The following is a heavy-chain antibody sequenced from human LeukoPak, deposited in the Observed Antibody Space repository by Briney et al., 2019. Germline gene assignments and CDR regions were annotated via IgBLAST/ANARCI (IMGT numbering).Heavy chain of an antibody. J-gene: IGHJ3*02. CDR1: GFTFSSYG. Sequence: PGGSLRLSXAASGFTFSSYGMHWVRQAPGKGLEWVAFIRYDGSNKYYADSVKGRFTISRDNSKNTLYLQMNSLRAEDTAVYYCATDGLGAARPSAFDIWGQGTMVTVSS. CDR2: IRYDGSNK. V-gene: IGHV3-30*02. CDR3: ATDGLGAARPSAFDI. D-gene: IGHD6-6*01.